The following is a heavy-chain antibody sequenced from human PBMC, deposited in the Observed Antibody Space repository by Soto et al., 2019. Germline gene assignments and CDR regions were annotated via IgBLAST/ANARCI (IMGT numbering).Heavy chain of an antibody. CDR1: GVSVRISV. D-gene: IGHD6-13*01. J-gene: IGHJ6*02. CDR2: IRGDGSNT. CDR3: AKSIGWAAAGSAYYYYGMDV. V-gene: IGHV3-23*01. Sequence: RLGCAACGVSVRISVVHGARQKPGKGLEWVSVIRGDGSNTFYADSVKGRFTISRDNSKNTLYLQMNSLRAEDTAVYYCAKSIGWAAAGSAYYYYGMDVWGQGTTVTVSS.